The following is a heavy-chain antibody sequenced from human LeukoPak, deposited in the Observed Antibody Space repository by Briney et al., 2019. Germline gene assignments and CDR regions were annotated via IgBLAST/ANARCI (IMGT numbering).Heavy chain of an antibody. J-gene: IGHJ4*02. Sequence: SVTVSCTASGGTFSSYVISWVRQAPGQGLEWMGGIIPIFGTANYAQKFQGRVTITADESTSTAYMELSSLRSEDTAVYYCARGGSGNYYGPAGWGQGTLVTVSS. D-gene: IGHD1-26*01. V-gene: IGHV1-69*01. CDR3: ARGGSGNYYGPAG. CDR1: GGTFSSYV. CDR2: IIPIFGTA.